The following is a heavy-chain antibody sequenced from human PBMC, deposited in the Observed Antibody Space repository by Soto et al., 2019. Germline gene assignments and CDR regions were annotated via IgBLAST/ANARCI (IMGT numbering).Heavy chain of an antibody. V-gene: IGHV1-69*02. CDR3: ARVPTWVRTPPEFQH. Sequence: QVQLVQSGAEVKKPGSSVKVSCKASGGTFSSYTISWVRQAPGQGLEWMGRIIPILGIANYAQKFQGRVTITADKSTSTAYMELSSLRSEDTAGYYCARVPTWVRTPPEFQHWGQGTLVTVSS. CDR2: IIPILGIA. J-gene: IGHJ1*01. CDR1: GGTFSSYT. D-gene: IGHD1-1*01.